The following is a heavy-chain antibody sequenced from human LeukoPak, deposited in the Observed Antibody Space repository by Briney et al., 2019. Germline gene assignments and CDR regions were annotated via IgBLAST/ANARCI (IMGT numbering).Heavy chain of an antibody. CDR2: IYRSGRT. CDR1: GGSISSGSYY. D-gene: IGHD3-3*01. V-gene: IGHV4-61*02. CDR3: AGQEYDFLSGYRYYFDY. J-gene: IGHJ4*02. Sequence: LSLTCTVSGGSISSGSYYWRWIRQTGGKGVEWIERIYRSGRTNYNPSRKSRVTITVNTSKNQFSLNLSSVPAADTAVYYCAGQEYDFLSGYRYYFDYWGQGTWSPSPQ.